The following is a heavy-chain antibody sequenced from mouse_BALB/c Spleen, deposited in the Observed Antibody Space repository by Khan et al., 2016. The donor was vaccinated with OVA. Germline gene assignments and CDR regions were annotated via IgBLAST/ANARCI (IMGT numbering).Heavy chain of an antibody. J-gene: IGHJ3*01. CDR3: ARAFYSGAWFAY. Sequence: QVQLKESGPGLVAPSQTLSITCTVSGFSLTSYGVHWVRQPPEKGLEWLGVIWAGGSTNHNSALMSRLSISKANSKSQVFLKMNSLQTDDTAMYYCARAFYSGAWFAYWGQGTLVTVSA. D-gene: IGHD1-1*01. CDR2: IWAGGST. CDR1: GFSLTSYG. V-gene: IGHV2-9*02.